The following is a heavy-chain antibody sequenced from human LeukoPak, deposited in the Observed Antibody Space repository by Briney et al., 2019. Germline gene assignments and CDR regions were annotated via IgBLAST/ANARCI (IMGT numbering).Heavy chain of an antibody. CDR2: IYYSGST. Sequence: SETLSLTCTVSGGSISSSSYYWGWIRQRPGKGLEWIGSIYYSGSTYYNPSLKSRVTISVDTSRNQFSLRLTSVTAADTAVYYCARPRTRLAWFDPWGQGTLVTVSS. V-gene: IGHV4-39*01. CDR1: GGSISSSSYY. J-gene: IGHJ5*02. D-gene: IGHD6-19*01. CDR3: ARPRTRLAWFDP.